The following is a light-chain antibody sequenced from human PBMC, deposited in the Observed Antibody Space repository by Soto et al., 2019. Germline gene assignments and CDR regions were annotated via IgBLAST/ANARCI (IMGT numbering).Light chain of an antibody. V-gene: IGKV1-33*01. CDR3: QQSSNIPWT. CDR2: DAS. CDR1: RDIDNY. J-gene: IGKJ1*01. Sequence: DIQMTQSPSSLSASVGDRVTITCQASRDIDNYLNWYQQKPGKAPNLLIYDASNLETGVPLRFSGSRSGTHFTLTISSLQPEDIGTYFCQQSSNIPWTFGQGTKVEMK.